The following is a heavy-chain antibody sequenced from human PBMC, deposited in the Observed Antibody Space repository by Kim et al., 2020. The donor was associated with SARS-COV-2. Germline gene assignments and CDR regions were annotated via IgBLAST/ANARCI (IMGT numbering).Heavy chain of an antibody. J-gene: IGHJ5*02. CDR3: ARVGAGDP. Sequence: SRYIYYADSVKGRFTISSDNAKNSLYLQMNSLRAEDTAVYYCARVGAGDPWGQGTLVTVSS. V-gene: IGHV3-21*01. CDR2: SRYI. D-gene: IGHD3-16*01.